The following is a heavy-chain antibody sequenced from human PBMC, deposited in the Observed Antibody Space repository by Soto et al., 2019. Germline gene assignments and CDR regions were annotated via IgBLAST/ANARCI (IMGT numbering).Heavy chain of an antibody. J-gene: IGHJ4*02. D-gene: IGHD3-10*01. CDR1: GGSISSSSYY. V-gene: IGHV4-39*01. CDR2: IYYSGST. CDR3: SRPGDGGMVRGVIISSPFDY. Sequence: SETLSLTCTVSGGSISSSSYYWGWIRQPPGKGLEWIGSIYYSGSTYYNPSLKSRVTISVDTSKNQFSLKLSSVTAADTAVYYCSRPGDGGMVRGVIISSPFDYWGQGTLVTVSS.